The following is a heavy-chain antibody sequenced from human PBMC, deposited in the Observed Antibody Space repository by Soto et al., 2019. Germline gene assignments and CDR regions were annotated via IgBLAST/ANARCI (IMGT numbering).Heavy chain of an antibody. CDR3: ARSHVKLTNWGSHRYYFDY. V-gene: IGHV4-39*01. Sequence: QLQLQESGPGLVKPSETLSLTCTVSGGSISSSSYYWGWIRQPPGKGLEWIGSIYYSGSTYYNPSLKSRVTISVDTSKNQFSLKLSSVTAADTDVYYCARSHVKLTNWGSHRYYFDYWGQGTLVTVSS. CDR1: GGSISSSSYY. J-gene: IGHJ4*02. CDR2: IYYSGST. D-gene: IGHD7-27*01.